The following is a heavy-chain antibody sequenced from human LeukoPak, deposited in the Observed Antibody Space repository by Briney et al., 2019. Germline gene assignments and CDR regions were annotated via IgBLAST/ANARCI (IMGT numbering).Heavy chain of an antibody. V-gene: IGHV3-7*01. J-gene: IGHJ4*02. Sequence: GGSLRDSRAASGFTFRNYLSRSVRQAPGKGLEWVANIKQDGSEKYYVDSVKGRFTISRDNAKNSLYLQMNSLRAEDTAVYYCARDDYDRSRYYDDWGQGTLVTVSS. CDR2: IKQDGSEK. CDR3: ARDDYDRSRYYDD. D-gene: IGHD3-22*01. CDR1: GFTFRNYL.